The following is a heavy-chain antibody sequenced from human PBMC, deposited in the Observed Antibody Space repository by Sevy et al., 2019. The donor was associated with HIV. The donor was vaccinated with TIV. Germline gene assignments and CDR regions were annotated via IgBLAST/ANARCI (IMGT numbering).Heavy chain of an antibody. D-gene: IGHD3-10*01. CDR2: IIPILGTA. Sequence: ASVKVSCKASGCTFSSYAISWVRQAPGQGLEWMGGIIPILGTANYAQKFQGRVTITADESTSTAYMELSSLRSEDTAVYYWAREVVTMVRGVITEDYYYYYGMDVWGQGTTVTVSS. CDR3: AREVVTMVRGVITEDYYYYYGMDV. CDR1: GCTFSSYA. J-gene: IGHJ6*02. V-gene: IGHV1-69*13.